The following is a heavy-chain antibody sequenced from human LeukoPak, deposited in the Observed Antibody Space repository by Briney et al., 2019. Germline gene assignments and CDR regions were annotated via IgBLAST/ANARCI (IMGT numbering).Heavy chain of an antibody. D-gene: IGHD3-9*01. V-gene: IGHV3-23*01. J-gene: IGHJ6*03. CDR2: ISGSGGST. CDR3: AKEGHLLTGYYTPVYYYYYYMDV. Sequence: GGSLRLSCAASGFTFSSYGMSWVRQAPGKGLEWVSAISGSGGSTYYADSVKGRFTISRDNSMNTLYLQMNSLRAEDTAVYYCAKEGHLLTGYYTPVYYYYYYMDVWGKGTTVTISS. CDR1: GFTFSSYG.